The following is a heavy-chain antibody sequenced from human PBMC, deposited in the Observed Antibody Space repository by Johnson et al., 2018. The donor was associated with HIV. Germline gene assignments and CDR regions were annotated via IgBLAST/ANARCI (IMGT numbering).Heavy chain of an antibody. J-gene: IGHJ3*02. CDR1: GFSFSDYY. V-gene: IGHV3-11*01. CDR3: AKIARRCSGGSCYTTSDAFDI. Sequence: QVQLVESGGGLVKPGGSLRLSCAASGFSFSDYYMSWIRQAPGKGLECISYISSSGSTIYYADSVKGRFTISRDTSKSTLYLQMNSLRADDTAVYYCAKIARRCSGGSCYTTSDAFDIWGQGTMVTVSS. D-gene: IGHD2-15*01. CDR2: ISSSGSTI.